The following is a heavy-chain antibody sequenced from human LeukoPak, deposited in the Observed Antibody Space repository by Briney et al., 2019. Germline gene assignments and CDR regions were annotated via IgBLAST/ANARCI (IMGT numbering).Heavy chain of an antibody. CDR1: GFTFSSYA. V-gene: IGHV3-23*01. Sequence: GGSLRLSCAASGFTFSSYAMSWVRQAPGKGLEWVSGISGSGGSTYYADSVKGRFTISRDNSKNTLYLQMNSLRAEDTAVYYCARANGGTYYFDYWGQGTLVTVSS. CDR3: ARANGGTYYFDY. D-gene: IGHD4-23*01. CDR2: ISGSGGST. J-gene: IGHJ4*02.